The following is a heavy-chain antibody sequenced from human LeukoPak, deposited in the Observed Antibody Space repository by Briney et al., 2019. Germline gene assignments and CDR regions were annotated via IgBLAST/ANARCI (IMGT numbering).Heavy chain of an antibody. CDR3: ATVGGVSGRAFNM. J-gene: IGHJ3*02. V-gene: IGHV3-74*01. CDR2: IKSDGSST. Sequence: GGSLRLSCAASGFSFSSYWLHWVRQAPGKGLVWVSHIKSDGSSTSYADSVKGRFTISRDNAKNTLYLQMNSLRVEDAAVYYCATVGGVSGRAFNMWGQGTVVTVSS. CDR1: GFSFSSYW. D-gene: IGHD2-8*01.